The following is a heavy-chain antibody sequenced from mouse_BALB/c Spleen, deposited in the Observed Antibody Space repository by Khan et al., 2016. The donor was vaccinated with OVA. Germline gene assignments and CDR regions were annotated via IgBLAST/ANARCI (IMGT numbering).Heavy chain of an antibody. CDR1: GYTFTSYY. V-gene: IGHV1S81*02. CDR2: INPSNGGT. D-gene: IGHD1-2*01. J-gene: IGHJ3*01. CDR3: TRGGYGGFAY. Sequence: VQLQQSGAELVKPGASVKLSCKASGYTFTSYYMYWVKQRPGQGLEWIGEINPSNGGTNFNEKFKNKATLTVDKSYSTAYMQLSSLTSEDSAFYYGTRGGYGGFAYWGQGTLVTVSA.